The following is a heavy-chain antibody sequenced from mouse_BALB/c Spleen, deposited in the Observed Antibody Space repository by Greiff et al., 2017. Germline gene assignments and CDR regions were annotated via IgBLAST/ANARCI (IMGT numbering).Heavy chain of an antibody. CDR1: GFTFSSYT. Sequence: DVMLVESGGGLVQPGGSLKLSCAASGFTFSSYTMSWVRQTPEKRLEWVAYISNGGGSTYYPDTVKGRFTISRDNAKNTLYLQMSSLKSEDTAMYYCARRITPGYFDVWGAGTTVTVSS. D-gene: IGHD1-1*01. CDR2: ISNGGGST. J-gene: IGHJ1*01. V-gene: IGHV5-12-2*01. CDR3: ARRITPGYFDV.